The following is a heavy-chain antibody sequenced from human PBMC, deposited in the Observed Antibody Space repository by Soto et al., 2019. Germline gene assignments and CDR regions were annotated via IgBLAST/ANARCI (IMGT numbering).Heavy chain of an antibody. D-gene: IGHD3-9*01. J-gene: IGHJ3*01. CDR2: VSPDGSST. Sequence: GGSLRLSCETSGFTFTTFWMHWVRQVPGKGLVWVSRVSPDGSSTTYADSVKGRFTISRDNSKNTLYLQMNSLRADDTAVYYCSSVQTFFYDVLTGGSVDGFDLWGQGTMVTVSS. CDR1: GFTFTTFW. CDR3: SSVQTFFYDVLTGGSVDGFDL. V-gene: IGHV3-74*03.